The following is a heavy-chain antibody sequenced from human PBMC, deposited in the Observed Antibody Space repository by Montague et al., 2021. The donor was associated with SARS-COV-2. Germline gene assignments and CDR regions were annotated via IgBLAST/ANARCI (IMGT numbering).Heavy chain of an antibody. CDR3: AGDRGRFWHFDL. CDR1: GGSVSRYY. Sequence: SETLSLTCTVSGGSVSRYYCYWTWQSPGTGMGWICYIYFSWSSTYNLSFASRVTMLVDTAKRQMSLRLNSVTATATDVYYCAGDRGRFWHFDLWGRGTLVTVSS. V-gene: IGHV4-59*02. J-gene: IGHJ2*01. D-gene: IGHD3/OR15-3a*01. CDR2: IYFSWSS.